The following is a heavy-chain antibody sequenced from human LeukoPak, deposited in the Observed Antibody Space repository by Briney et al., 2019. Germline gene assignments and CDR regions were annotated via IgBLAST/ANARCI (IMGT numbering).Heavy chain of an antibody. J-gene: IGHJ4*02. CDR1: GFSFNTYW. CDR2: LDPNGSEK. Sequence: GGSLRLSCVASGFSFNTYWMTWVRQAPGKGLEWVANLDPNGSEKTYVDSVKGRFTISRDNAKNSLYLQMNSLRADDTAVYYCISRWADYWGQGTLATVSS. V-gene: IGHV3-7*01. D-gene: IGHD6-13*01. CDR3: ISRWADY.